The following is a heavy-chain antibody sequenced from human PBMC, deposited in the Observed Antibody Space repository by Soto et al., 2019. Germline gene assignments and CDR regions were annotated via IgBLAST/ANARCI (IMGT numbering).Heavy chain of an antibody. Sequence: PAETLSLTCTVSGGSISSGDYYWSGIRQPPGKGLEWIGYIYYSGSTYYNPSLKSRVTISVDTSKNPFSLKLSSVTAAATAVYYCARGYDSSGYYYGIFDYWGQGTLVTVSS. CDR1: GGSISSGDYY. CDR2: IYYSGST. CDR3: ARGYDSSGYYYGIFDY. V-gene: IGHV4-30-4*01. D-gene: IGHD3-22*01. J-gene: IGHJ4*02.